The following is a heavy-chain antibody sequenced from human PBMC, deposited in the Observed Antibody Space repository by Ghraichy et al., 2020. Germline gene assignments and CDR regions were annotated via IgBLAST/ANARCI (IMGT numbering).Heavy chain of an antibody. CDR2: IYYSGST. J-gene: IGHJ4*02. V-gene: IGHV4-59*01. CDR1: GGSISSYY. Sequence: ESLNISCTVSGGSISSYYWSWIRQPPGKGLEWIGYIYYSGSTNYNPSLKSRVTISVDTSKNQFSLKLSSVTAADTAVYYCARQRARPVSATDYWGQGTLVTVSS. D-gene: IGHD6-6*01. CDR3: ARQRARPVSATDY.